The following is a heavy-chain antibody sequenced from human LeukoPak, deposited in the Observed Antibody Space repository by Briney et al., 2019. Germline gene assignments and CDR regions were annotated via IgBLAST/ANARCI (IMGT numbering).Heavy chain of an antibody. CDR2: IRYDGSNK. V-gene: IGHV3-30*02. J-gene: IGHJ3*02. CDR3: AKSAYYYDSSGNRDAFDI. CDR1: GFTFSSYG. D-gene: IGHD3-22*01. Sequence: GGSLRLSCAASGFTFSSYGMHWVRQAPGKGLEWVAFIRYDGSNKYYADSVKGRFTISRDNSKNTLYLQMNSLRAEDTAVYYCAKSAYYYDSSGNRDAFDIWGQGTMVTVSS.